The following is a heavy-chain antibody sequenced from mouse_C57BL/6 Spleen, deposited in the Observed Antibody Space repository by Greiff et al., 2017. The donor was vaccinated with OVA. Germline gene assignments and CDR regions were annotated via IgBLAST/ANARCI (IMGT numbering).Heavy chain of an antibody. V-gene: IGHV1-64*01. J-gene: IGHJ1*03. CDR2: IHPNSGST. D-gene: IGHD1-1*01. CDR1: GYTFTSYW. CDR3: ARSGYYYGSSYEGWYFDV. Sequence: QVQLQQPGAELVKPGASVKLSCKASGYTFTSYWMHWVKQRPGQGLEWIGMIHPNSGSTNYNEKFKSKATLTVDKSSSTAYMQLSSLTSEDSAVYYCARSGYYYGSSYEGWYFDVWGTGTTVTVSS.